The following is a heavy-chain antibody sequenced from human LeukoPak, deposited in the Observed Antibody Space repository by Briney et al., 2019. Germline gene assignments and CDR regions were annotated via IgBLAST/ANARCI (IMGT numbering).Heavy chain of an antibody. J-gene: IGHJ4*02. CDR1: GFTFDDYA. Sequence: GGSLRLSCAASGFTFDDYAMHWVRQAPGKGLEWVSGISWNSGSIGYADSVKGRFTISRDNAKNSLYLQKNSLRAEDTAVYYCARELYSSSWTQGDYWGQGTLVTVSS. CDR2: ISWNSGSI. V-gene: IGHV3-9*01. D-gene: IGHD6-13*01. CDR3: ARELYSSSWTQGDY.